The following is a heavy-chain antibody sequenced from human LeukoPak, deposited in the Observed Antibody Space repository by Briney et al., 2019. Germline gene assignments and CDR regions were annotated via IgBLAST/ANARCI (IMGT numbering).Heavy chain of an antibody. V-gene: IGHV4-59*01. Sequence: SETLSHTCTVSGGSISNYYWSWIRQPPGKGLEWIGVIYDSGNTNYNPSLKRRVTILVDTSKNQFSLKLSSVTAADTAVYYCARDNFRGYSYGSLDCWGQGTLVTVSS. CDR2: IYDSGNT. D-gene: IGHD5-18*01. CDR3: ARDNFRGYSYGSLDC. J-gene: IGHJ4*02. CDR1: GGSISNYY.